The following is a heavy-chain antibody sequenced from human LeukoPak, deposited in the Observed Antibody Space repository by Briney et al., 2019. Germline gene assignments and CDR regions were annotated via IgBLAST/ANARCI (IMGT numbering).Heavy chain of an antibody. CDR1: GFTFSSYS. V-gene: IGHV3-21*01. D-gene: IGHD2-2*01. Sequence: PGGTLRLSCAASGFTFSSYSMNWLRQAPGKGLEWVSSISSSSVYMYYADSVKGRFTISRVNTKNSLSLKMNTVIAEDTAVYYCARDYLVIPAGMWWFDPGGQGTLVTDSS. CDR2: ISSSSVYM. J-gene: IGHJ5*02. CDR3: ARDYLVIPAGMWWFDP.